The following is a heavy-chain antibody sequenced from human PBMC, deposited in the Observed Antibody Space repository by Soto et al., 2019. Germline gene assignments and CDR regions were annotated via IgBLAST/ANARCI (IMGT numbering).Heavy chain of an antibody. CDR1: GFTFSNYA. CDR2: ISGSGGYT. J-gene: IGHJ4*02. CDR3: AKYQWANHDYGDPFDH. Sequence: EVQLLDSGGGLVQPGGSLRLSCAASGFTFSNYAMSWFRQAPGKGLERVSVISGSGGYTDYADSVKGRFTISRDNSRNTCYIQMNSLRAADTAIYYCAKYQWANHDYGDPFDHCGQGTLVTVSS. D-gene: IGHD4-17*01. V-gene: IGHV3-23*01.